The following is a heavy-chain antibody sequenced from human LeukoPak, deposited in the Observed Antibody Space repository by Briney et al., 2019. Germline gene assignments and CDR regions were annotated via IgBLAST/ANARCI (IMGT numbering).Heavy chain of an antibody. CDR3: SRGSALVTAYRGGNWFDP. CDR2: INANSLAT. D-gene: IGHD5-18*01. V-gene: IGHV1-2*02. Sequence: ASVKVSCKASGYTFNDYYMHWVRQAPGQGLEWMGWINANSLATRYAQKFQGRVTMTTDTSVSTAYMELSRLTSDDTAVYYCSRGSALVTAYRGGNWFDPWGQGSLVTASS. CDR1: GYTFNDYY. J-gene: IGHJ5*02.